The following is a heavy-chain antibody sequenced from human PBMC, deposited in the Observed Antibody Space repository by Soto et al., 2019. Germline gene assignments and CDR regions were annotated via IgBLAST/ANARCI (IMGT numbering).Heavy chain of an antibody. V-gene: IGHV4-34*01. CDR2: INHSGST. J-gene: IGHJ5*02. CDR1: GGSFSGYY. D-gene: IGHD3-22*01. Sequence: QVQLQQWGAGLLKPSETLSLTCAVYGGSFSGYYWSWIRQPPGKGLEWIGEINHSGSTNYNPSFKSRVTISVDTSKNQFSLKLSSVTAADTAVYYCVIANYYDSSGYYYGRGDNWFDPWGQGTLVTVSS. CDR3: VIANYYDSSGYYYGRGDNWFDP.